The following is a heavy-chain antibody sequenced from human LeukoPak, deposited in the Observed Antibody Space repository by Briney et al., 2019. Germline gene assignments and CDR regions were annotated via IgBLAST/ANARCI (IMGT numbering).Heavy chain of an antibody. Sequence: GGSLRLSCAASGFSFSSYEANWVRQAPGKGLEWVAVVSYDGSTKYYADSVKGRFTISRDNSKNTLYLQMNSLRGEDTAVYYCAARRLGFDYWGQGTLVTVSS. CDR2: VSYDGSTK. CDR1: GFSFSSYE. J-gene: IGHJ4*02. D-gene: IGHD1-14*01. V-gene: IGHV3-30*03. CDR3: AARRLGFDY.